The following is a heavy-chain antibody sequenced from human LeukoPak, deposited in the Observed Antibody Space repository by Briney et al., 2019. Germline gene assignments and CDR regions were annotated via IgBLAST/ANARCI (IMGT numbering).Heavy chain of an antibody. D-gene: IGHD3-9*01. CDR3: ARDRANYDILTGPNWFDP. V-gene: IGHV3-74*01. Sequence: PGGSLRLSCAASGFTFSSYWMHWVRQAPGKGLVWVSRINSDGSSTSYADSVKGRFTISRDNAKNTLYLQMHSLRAEDTAVYYCARDRANYDILTGPNWFDPWGQGTLVTVSS. J-gene: IGHJ5*02. CDR1: GFTFSSYW. CDR2: INSDGSST.